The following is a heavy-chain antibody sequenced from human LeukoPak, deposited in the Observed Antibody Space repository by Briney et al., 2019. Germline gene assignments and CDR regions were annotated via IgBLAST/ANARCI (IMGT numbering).Heavy chain of an antibody. CDR1: GGTFSSYA. CDR3: ARDLGGYPYYFDY. V-gene: IGHV1-18*01. Sequence: GASVKVSCKASGGTFSSYAISWVRQAPGQGLEWMGWISAYNGNTNYAQNLQDSVTMATDTSTSTAYMELRSLRSDDTAVYYCARDLGGYPYYFDYWGQGTLVTVSS. D-gene: IGHD5-18*01. J-gene: IGHJ4*02. CDR2: ISAYNGNT.